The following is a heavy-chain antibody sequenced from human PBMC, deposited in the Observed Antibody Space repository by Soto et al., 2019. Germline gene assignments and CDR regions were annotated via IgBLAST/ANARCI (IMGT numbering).Heavy chain of an antibody. J-gene: IGHJ5*02. CDR1: GGSISSGDYY. Sequence: LSLTCAVSGGSISSGDYYWSWIRQPPGKGLEWIGYIYYSGSTYYNPSLKSRVTISEDTSKNKFSLKLSSVTAADTAIYYCARVNCISTSSRFDPWGQGTLVTVSS. CDR3: ARVNCISTSSRFDP. D-gene: IGHD2-2*01. CDR2: IYYSGST. V-gene: IGHV4-30-4*01.